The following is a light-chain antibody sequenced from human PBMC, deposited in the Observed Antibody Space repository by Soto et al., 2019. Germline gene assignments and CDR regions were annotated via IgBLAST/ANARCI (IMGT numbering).Light chain of an antibody. Sequence: EIVLTQSPGTLSLSPGERATLSCRASQSGRDMYLAWYQQKPGQPPRLLIYSVSSRAYGIPDRFSGSGSGTDFTLTISRLEPEDFAVYYCQHYGYPQWTFGQGTKVDIK. CDR2: SVS. J-gene: IGKJ1*01. CDR3: QHYGYPQWT. CDR1: QSGRDMY. V-gene: IGKV3-20*01.